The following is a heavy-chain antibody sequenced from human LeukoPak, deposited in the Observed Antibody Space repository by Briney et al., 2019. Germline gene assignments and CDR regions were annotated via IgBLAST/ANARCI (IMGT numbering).Heavy chain of an antibody. Sequence: GGSLRLSCAASGFTFSSYGMHWVRQAPGKGLEWVAFIRYDGSNKYYADSVEGRFTISRDNSKNTLYLQMNSLRAEDTAVYYCAKDSRGHYDILTGYPPSPYYFDYWGQGTLVTVSS. V-gene: IGHV3-30*02. CDR1: GFTFSSYG. D-gene: IGHD3-9*01. J-gene: IGHJ4*02. CDR3: AKDSRGHYDILTGYPPSPYYFDY. CDR2: IRYDGSNK.